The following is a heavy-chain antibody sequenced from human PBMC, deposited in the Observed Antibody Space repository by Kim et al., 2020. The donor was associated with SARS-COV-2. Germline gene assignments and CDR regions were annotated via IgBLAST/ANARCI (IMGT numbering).Heavy chain of an antibody. CDR2: ISTSGGDT. CDR3: ERSGRDFQH. CDR1: GFTFSTYA. D-gene: IGHD6-25*01. V-gene: IGHV3-23*01. Sequence: GGSLRLSCAASGFTFSTYAMSWVRQAPGKGLEWVSAISTSGGDTYYADSVKGRFTVSRDNSRNTLFLQLNSLRAEDTAIYYCERSGRDFQHWGQGTLVIVSS. J-gene: IGHJ1*01.